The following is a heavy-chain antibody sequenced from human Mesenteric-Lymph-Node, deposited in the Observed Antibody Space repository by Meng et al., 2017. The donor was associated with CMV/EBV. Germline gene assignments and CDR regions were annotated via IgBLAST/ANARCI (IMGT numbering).Heavy chain of an antibody. CDR3: ARLGCSDLFIFDS. J-gene: IGHJ4*02. CDR1: CDSFSMGDL. V-gene: IGHV4-4*02. CDR2: VYHSGSS. Sequence: AVSCDSFSMGDLCRWHGQPLGKGLELIRKVYHSGSSKYQPSLMSRVAMSVDKSKIQFSLTLTSVTAAYTSFYYCARLGCSDLFIFDSWGKGVLVTVSS. D-gene: IGHD2-21*01.